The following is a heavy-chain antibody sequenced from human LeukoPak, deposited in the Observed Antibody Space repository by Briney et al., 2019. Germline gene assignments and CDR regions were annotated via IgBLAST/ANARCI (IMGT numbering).Heavy chain of an antibody. CDR3: ARSRPAAHMYYFDY. J-gene: IGHJ4*02. CDR2: ISYSGTT. D-gene: IGHD2-2*01. CDR1: GGSISSGGYF. Sequence: SETLSLTCAVSGGSISSGGYFWSWIRQPPGKGLEWIGYISYSGTTNYNPSLRIRVTISVDSSKNQFSLKLSSVTAADTAVYYCARSRPAAHMYYFDYWGQGTLVTVSS. V-gene: IGHV4-61*08.